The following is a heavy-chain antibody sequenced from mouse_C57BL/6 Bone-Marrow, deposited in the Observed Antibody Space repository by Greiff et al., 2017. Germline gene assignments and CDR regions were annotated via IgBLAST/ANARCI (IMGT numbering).Heavy chain of an antibody. CDR2: LSNGGGST. J-gene: IGHJ1*03. CDR1: GFTFSDYY. V-gene: IGHV5-12*01. CDR3: ASHYYSNYDWYFDV. D-gene: IGHD2-5*01. Sequence: EVQRVESGGGLVQPGGSLKLSCAASGFTFSDYYLYWVRQTPEKRLEWVAYLSNGGGSTYYPDTVKGRFTISRDNAKKTLYLHMSRLKSEDTAMYDCASHYYSNYDWYFDVWGTGTTVTVSS.